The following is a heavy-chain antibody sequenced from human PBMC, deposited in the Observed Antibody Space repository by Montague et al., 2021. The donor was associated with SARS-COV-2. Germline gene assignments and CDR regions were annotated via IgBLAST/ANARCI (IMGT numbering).Heavy chain of an antibody. CDR3: ATITLGYCTNGVCQPPDY. D-gene: IGHD2-8*01. Sequence: SETLSLTCTVSGGSISSSSYYWGWIRQPPGKGLEWIGSIYYSGSTYSNPSLKRRVTISVDTSKNQFSLKLSSVTAADTAVYYCATITLGYCTNGVCQPPDYWGQGTLVTVSS. CDR2: IYYSGST. V-gene: IGHV4-39*01. J-gene: IGHJ4*02. CDR1: GGSISSSSYY.